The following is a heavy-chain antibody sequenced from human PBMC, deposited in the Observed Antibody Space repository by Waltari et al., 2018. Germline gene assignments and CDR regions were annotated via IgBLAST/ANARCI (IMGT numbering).Heavy chain of an antibody. CDR1: GFTFSSYA. CDR3: ARTIAAAGIWAFDI. D-gene: IGHD6-13*01. J-gene: IGHJ3*02. CDR2: IYYSGST. V-gene: IGHV4-38-2*01. Sequence: VQLVESGGGLVQPGGSLRLSCAASGFTFSSYAMSWVRQAPGKGLEWIGSIYYSGSTYYNPSLKSRVTISVDTSKNQFSLKLSSVTAADTAVYYCARTIAAAGIWAFDIWGQGTMVTVSS.